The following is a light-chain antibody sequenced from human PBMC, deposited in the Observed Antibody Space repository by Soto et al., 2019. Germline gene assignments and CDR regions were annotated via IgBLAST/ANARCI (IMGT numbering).Light chain of an antibody. V-gene: IGLV2-14*03. CDR2: DVS. CDR3: SSYTGSTTLAYV. Sequence: QSALTQPAAVSGSPGQSITISCTGTSSDVGGYDYVSWYQQHPGKAPKLMIYDVSNRPSGVSSRFSGSKSGNMASLTISGHQAEDEADYYCSSYTGSTTLAYVFGNGTRDTVL. CDR1: SSDVGGYDY. J-gene: IGLJ1*01.